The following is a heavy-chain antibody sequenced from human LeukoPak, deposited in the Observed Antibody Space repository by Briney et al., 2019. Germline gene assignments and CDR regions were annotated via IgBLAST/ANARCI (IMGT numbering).Heavy chain of an antibody. Sequence: GGSLRLSCVASGFTFSTYWMSWVRQAPGKGLEWVAHIKQDGSEKYYVDAVKGRFTISRDNAKNSLYLQVNSLRAEDTAVYYCARGGKIAGYYYFYMDVWGKGTTVNVSS. CDR1: GFTFSTYW. CDR3: ARGGKIAGYYYFYMDV. CDR2: IKQDGSEK. D-gene: IGHD2/OR15-2a*01. J-gene: IGHJ6*03. V-gene: IGHV3-7*01.